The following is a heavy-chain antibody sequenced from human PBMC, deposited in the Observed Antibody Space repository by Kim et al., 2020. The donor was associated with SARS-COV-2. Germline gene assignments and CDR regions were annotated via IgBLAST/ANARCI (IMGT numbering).Heavy chain of an antibody. CDR2: IDGARGSV. CDR3: ATEGQGYGDYSDH. J-gene: IGHJ4*02. D-gene: IGHD4-17*01. CDR1: GFTFSDSS. V-gene: IGHV3-21*06. Sequence: GGSLRLSCAASGFTFSDSSMNWVRQAPGKGLEWVSSIDGARGSVQYADSVKGRFTVSRDDAKNSLFLQMNSLRGEDTAIYYCATEGQGYGDYSDHWGQGALVIVSS.